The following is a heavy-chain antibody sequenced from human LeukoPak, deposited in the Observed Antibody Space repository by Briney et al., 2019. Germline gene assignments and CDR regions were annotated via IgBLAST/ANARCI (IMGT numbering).Heavy chain of an antibody. CDR2: ISSTGSRI. V-gene: IGHV3-48*01. J-gene: IGHJ3*02. Sequence: GGSLRLSCAASRFSFSLYNMNWVRQAPGKGLEWVSYISSTGSRIYYADSVKGRFTISRDNSKNTLYLQMNSLRAEDTAVYYCAKPFYDFWSGPSMGAFDIWGQGTMVTVSS. CDR3: AKPFYDFWSGPSMGAFDI. CDR1: RFSFSLYN. D-gene: IGHD3-3*01.